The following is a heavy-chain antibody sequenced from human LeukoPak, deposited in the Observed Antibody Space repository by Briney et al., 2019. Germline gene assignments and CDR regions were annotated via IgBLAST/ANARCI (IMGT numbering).Heavy chain of an antibody. CDR1: GGSISSYY. J-gene: IGHJ2*01. CDR3: ARAYSSSWSLNQYWYFDL. V-gene: IGHV4-59*01. Sequence: PSETLSLTCTVSGGSISSYYWSWIRQPPGKGLEWIGYIYYSGSTNYNPSLKSRVTISVDTSKNQFSLKLSSVTAADTAVYYCARAYSSSWSLNQYWYFDLWGRGTLVTVSS. D-gene: IGHD6-13*01. CDR2: IYYSGST.